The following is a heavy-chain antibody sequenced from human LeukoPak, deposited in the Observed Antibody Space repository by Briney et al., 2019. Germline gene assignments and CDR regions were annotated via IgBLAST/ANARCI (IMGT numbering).Heavy chain of an antibody. CDR2: INPSGGST. CDR1: GYTFTSYY. V-gene: IGHV1-46*01. CDR3: ARDPYYDSSGFYGMDV. J-gene: IGHJ6*02. D-gene: IGHD3-22*01. Sequence: ASVKVSCKASGYTFTSYYTHWVRQAPGQGLEWMGIINPSGGSTSYAQKFQGRVTMTRDTSTSTVYMELSSLRSEDTAVYYCARDPYYDSSGFYGMDVWGQGTTVTVSS.